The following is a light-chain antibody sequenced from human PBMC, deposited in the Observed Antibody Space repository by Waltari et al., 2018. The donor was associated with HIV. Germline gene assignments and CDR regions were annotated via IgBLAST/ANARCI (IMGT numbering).Light chain of an antibody. CDR2: DVS. V-gene: IGLV2-14*03. CDR3: SSYTSSNTLPYV. Sequence: QSALTQPASVSGSPGQSITISCTGTSSDVGGYNYVSGYQQHPGKAPKLMIYDVSNRPSGVSNRFSGSKSGNTASLTISGLQAEDEADYYCSSYTSSNTLPYVFGTGTKVTVL. CDR1: SSDVGGYNY. J-gene: IGLJ1*01.